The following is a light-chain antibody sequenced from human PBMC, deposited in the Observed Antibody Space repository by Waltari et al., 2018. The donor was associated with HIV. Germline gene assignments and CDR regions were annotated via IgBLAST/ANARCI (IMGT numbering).Light chain of an antibody. Sequence: DLQLTQSPSFLSASVGVRFPITCRASQDISSDLAWYQQKPGKAPNLLIYAASTLQSGVPIRFSGSGSGTEFTLTISSLQPEDSATYSCQQLNTYPLTFGGGTRVEI. CDR1: QDISSD. V-gene: IGKV1-9*01. CDR2: AAS. J-gene: IGKJ4*01. CDR3: QQLNTYPLT.